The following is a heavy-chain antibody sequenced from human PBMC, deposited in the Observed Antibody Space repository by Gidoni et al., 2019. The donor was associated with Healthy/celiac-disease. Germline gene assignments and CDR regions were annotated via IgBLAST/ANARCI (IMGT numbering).Heavy chain of an antibody. Sequence: EVQLVESGGGVVKPGGSLRLSCAASGFTFSSYSMNWVRQAPGKGLEWVSSISSSSSYIYYADSVKGRFTISRDNAKNSLYLQMNSLRAEDTAVYYCARDLPSSGVQFDYWGQGTLVTVSS. V-gene: IGHV3-21*01. CDR2: ISSSSSYI. J-gene: IGHJ4*02. CDR3: ARDLPSSGVQFDY. CDR1: GFTFSSYS. D-gene: IGHD2-8*01.